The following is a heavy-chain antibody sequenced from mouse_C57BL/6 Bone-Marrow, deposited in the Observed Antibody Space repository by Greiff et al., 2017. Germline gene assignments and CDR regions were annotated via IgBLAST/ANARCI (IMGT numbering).Heavy chain of an antibody. CDR3: ATTGNYPCGNFDG. Sequence: EVQLQQSGAELVRPGDSVKLSCTASGFYINDDYMNWVMLRPAPGLEWIGWIYPENGDTEYDPKFQGKATITADTSSNTAYLQLNSLTSEDSAVYYCATTGNYPCGNFDGWGTGTTVTVSS. J-gene: IGHJ1*03. CDR1: GFYINDDY. CDR2: IYPENGDT. V-gene: IGHV14-4*01. D-gene: IGHD2-1*01.